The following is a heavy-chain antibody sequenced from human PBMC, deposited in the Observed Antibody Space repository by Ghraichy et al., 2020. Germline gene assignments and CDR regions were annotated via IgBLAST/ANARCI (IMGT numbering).Heavy chain of an antibody. CDR2: ISSSSSTI. CDR1: GFTFSSYS. CDR3: AILLGYCSSTSCQSPLGFDY. D-gene: IGHD2-2*01. J-gene: IGHJ4*02. Sequence: GGSLRLSCAASGFTFSSYSMNWVRQAPGKGLEWVSYISSSSSTIYYADSVKGRFTISRDNVKNSLYLQMNSLRDEDTAVYYCAILLGYCSSTSCQSPLGFDYWGQGTLVTVSS. V-gene: IGHV3-48*02.